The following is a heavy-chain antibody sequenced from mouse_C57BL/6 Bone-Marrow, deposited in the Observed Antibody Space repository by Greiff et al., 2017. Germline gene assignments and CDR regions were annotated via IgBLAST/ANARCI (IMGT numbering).Heavy chain of an antibody. CDR2: IWSDGST. Sequence: VHLVESGPGLVAPSQSLSITCTVSGFSLTSYGVHWVRQPPGKGLEWLVVIWSDGSTTYNSALKSRLSISKDNSKSQVFLKMNSLQTDDTAMYYCARQITTVVAPYYYAMDYWGQGTSVTVSS. V-gene: IGHV2-6-1*01. CDR1: GFSLTSYG. D-gene: IGHD1-1*01. J-gene: IGHJ4*01. CDR3: ARQITTVVAPYYYAMDY.